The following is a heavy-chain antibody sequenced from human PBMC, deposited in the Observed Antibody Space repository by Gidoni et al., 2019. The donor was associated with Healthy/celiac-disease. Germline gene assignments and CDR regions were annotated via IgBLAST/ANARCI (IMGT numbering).Heavy chain of an antibody. V-gene: IGHV3-53*01. CDR2: IYSGCST. CDR3: SSWNAGRGFDY. Sequence: EVRVVESGGGLLQPGGSLRRSCAASGFTVGSDDMSWVRQAPGKGLEWGSFIYSGCSTYYADSVKGRFTISRDNSKNTLYLQMNSLRAEDTAVYYCSSWNAGRGFDYWGQGTLVTVSS. D-gene: IGHD6-13*01. J-gene: IGHJ4*02. CDR1: GFTVGSDD.